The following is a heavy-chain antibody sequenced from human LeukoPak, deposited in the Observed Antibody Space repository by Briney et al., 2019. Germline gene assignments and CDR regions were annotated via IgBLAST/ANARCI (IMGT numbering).Heavy chain of an antibody. D-gene: IGHD1-26*01. CDR2: FDPEDGET. Sequence: ASVKVSCKVSGYTLTELSMHWVRQAPGKGLEWMGGFDPEDGETIYAQKFQGRVTMTEDTSTDTAYMELSSLRSEDTAVYYCATMGSGSYLLALDIWGQGTMVTVSS. CDR3: ATMGSGSYLLALDI. V-gene: IGHV1-24*01. J-gene: IGHJ3*02. CDR1: GYTLTELS.